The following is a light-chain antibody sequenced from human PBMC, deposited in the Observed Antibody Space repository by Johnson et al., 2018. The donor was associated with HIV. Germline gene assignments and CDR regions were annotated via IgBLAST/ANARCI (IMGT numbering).Light chain of an antibody. CDR1: SSNIGNNY. CDR3: GTWDNSLNAYV. V-gene: IGLV1-51*01. CDR2: DNN. J-gene: IGLJ1*01. Sequence: QSVLTQPPSVSAAPGQKVTISCSGSSSNIGNNYVSWYQQLPGTAPKLLIYDNNKRPSGIPDRFSASKSGTSATLGITGLQTGDEADYYCGTWDNSLNAYVFGTGTKVTVL.